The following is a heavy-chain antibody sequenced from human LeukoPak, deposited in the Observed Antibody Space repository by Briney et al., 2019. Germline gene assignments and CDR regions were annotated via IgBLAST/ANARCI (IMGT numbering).Heavy chain of an antibody. J-gene: IGHJ3*02. CDR3: ARENTVTPWGDAFDI. V-gene: IGHV3-21*01. D-gene: IGHD4-17*01. CDR1: GFTFSSYS. CDR2: ISSSSSYI. Sequence: GGSLRLSCAASGFTFSSYSMNWVRQAPGKGLEWVSSISSSSSYIYYADSVKGRFTISRDNAKNSLYLQMNSLRAEDTAVYYCARENTVTPWGDAFDIWGQGTMVTVSS.